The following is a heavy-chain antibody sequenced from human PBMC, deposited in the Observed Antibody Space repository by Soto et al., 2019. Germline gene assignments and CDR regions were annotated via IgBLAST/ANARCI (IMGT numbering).Heavy chain of an antibody. CDR2: ISGFNGQT. J-gene: IGHJ4*02. Sequence: RSSVKVSFKASCNTFACHGFSWVRQAPGQGLEWMGWISGFNGQTNYALKFQGRVTLTTDTSTSTAYMELRSLRSDDAAVYFCARVDPRGVAVVRDYWGQGTLVTVSS. CDR1: CNTFACHG. V-gene: IGHV1-18*01. CDR3: ARVDPRGVAVVRDY. D-gene: IGHD3-10*01.